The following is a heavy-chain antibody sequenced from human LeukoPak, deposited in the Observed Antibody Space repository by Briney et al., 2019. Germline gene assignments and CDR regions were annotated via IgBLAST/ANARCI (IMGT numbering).Heavy chain of an antibody. CDR3: ARDQRVRGVNWFDP. J-gene: IGHJ5*02. D-gene: IGHD3-10*01. V-gene: IGHV4-38-2*02. CDR2: IYHSGST. CDR1: GYSISSGYY. Sequence: SETLSLTCTVSGYSISSGYYWGWIRQPPGKGLEGIGSIYHSGSTYYNPSLKSRVTISVDTSKNQFSLKLSSVTAADTAVYYCARDQRVRGVNWFDPWGQGTLVTVSS.